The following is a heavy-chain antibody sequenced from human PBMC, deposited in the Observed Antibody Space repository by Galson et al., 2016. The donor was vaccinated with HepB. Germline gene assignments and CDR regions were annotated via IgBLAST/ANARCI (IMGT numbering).Heavy chain of an antibody. V-gene: IGHV3-43*01. D-gene: IGHD4-23*01. J-gene: IGHJ4*02. CDR1: GFTFDDYT. Sequence: SLRLSCAASGFTFDDYTMHWVRQAPGKGLEWISFVSWDATAIYYADSVKGRFTISRDNSKNSLYLQMNSLTSEDTALYYCARETTIWGNGFQYWGQGTLVTVSS. CDR3: ARETTIWGNGFQY. CDR2: VSWDATAI.